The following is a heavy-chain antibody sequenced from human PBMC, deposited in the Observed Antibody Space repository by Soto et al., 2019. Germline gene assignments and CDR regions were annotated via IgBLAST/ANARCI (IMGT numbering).Heavy chain of an antibody. CDR3: AKDSGYNYGPSGYFDY. D-gene: IGHD5-18*01. Sequence: QTGGSLRLSCAASGFTFSGFVMHWVGQAPGKGLEWVALISYDGSNKHYADSVKGRFSISRDNSKNTLYLQMNSLRAEDTAVYYCAKDSGYNYGPSGYFDYWGQGTLVTVSS. CDR2: ISYDGSNK. CDR1: GFTFSGFV. V-gene: IGHV3-30*18. J-gene: IGHJ4*02.